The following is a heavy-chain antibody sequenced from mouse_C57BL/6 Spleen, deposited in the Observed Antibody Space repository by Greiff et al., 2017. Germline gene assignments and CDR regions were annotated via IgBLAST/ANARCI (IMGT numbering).Heavy chain of an antibody. CDR1: GFNIKDDY. Sequence: DVQLQASGAELVRPGASVKLSCTASGFNIKDDYMHWVKQRPEQGLEWIGWIDPENGDTEYASKFQGKATITADTSSNTAYLQLSSLTSEDTAVYYCTTASLVRSSYGYWYFDVWGTGTTVTVSS. CDR3: TTASLVRSSYGYWYFDV. V-gene: IGHV14-4*01. CDR2: IDPENGDT. J-gene: IGHJ1*03. D-gene: IGHD1-1*01.